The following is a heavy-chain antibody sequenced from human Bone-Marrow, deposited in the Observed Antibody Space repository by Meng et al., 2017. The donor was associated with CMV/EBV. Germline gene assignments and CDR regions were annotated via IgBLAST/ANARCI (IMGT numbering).Heavy chain of an antibody. Sequence: GESLKISCADSAFSLGDYYMRWVRQAPGKGLEWVSYISSSSSTIYYADSVKGRFTISRDNAKNSLYLQMNSLRAEDTAVYYCARDSGSSWYRHAFDIWGQGTMVTVSS. J-gene: IGHJ3*02. D-gene: IGHD6-13*01. CDR2: ISSSSSTI. CDR3: ARDSGSSWYRHAFDI. V-gene: IGHV3-11*04. CDR1: AFSLGDYY.